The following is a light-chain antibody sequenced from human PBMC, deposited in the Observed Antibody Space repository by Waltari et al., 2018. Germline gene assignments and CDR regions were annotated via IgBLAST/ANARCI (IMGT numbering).Light chain of an antibody. CDR3: QQYDDWPRT. Sequence: EIVMTQSPASLSVSPGDRVTLSCRASQSVGTSLAWYQQRPGRAPRLPVYRASTRASDTPARFSGSGSGTDVTLSISTLQSEDFAVYYCQQYDDWPRTFGQGTKVEIK. V-gene: IGKV3-15*01. J-gene: IGKJ1*01. CDR2: RAS. CDR1: QSVGTS.